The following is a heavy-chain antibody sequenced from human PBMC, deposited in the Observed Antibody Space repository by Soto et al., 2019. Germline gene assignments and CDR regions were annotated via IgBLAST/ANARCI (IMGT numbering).Heavy chain of an antibody. Sequence: EVQLVESGGGLVQPGGSLRLSCAASGFTFSSYSMNWVRQAPGKGLEWVSYISSSSSTIYYADSVKGRFTISRDNAKNSLYLQMNSLRADDTAVYYCARGASTIPVDYYYYYYMDVWGKGTTVTVSS. D-gene: IGHD3-3*02. J-gene: IGHJ6*03. CDR3: ARGASTIPVDYYYYYYMDV. V-gene: IGHV3-48*01. CDR1: GFTFSSYS. CDR2: ISSSSSTI.